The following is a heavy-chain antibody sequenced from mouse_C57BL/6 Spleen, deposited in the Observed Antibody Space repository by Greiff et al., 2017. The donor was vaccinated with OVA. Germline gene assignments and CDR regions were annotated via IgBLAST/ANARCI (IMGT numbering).Heavy chain of an antibody. Sequence: QVQLQQSGAELVRPGTSVKVSCKASGYAFTNYLIEWVKQRPGQGLEWIGVINPGSGGTNYNEKFKGKATLTADKSSSTAYMQLSSLTSEDSAVYFCARAGDYYDGSPYAMDYWGQGTSVTVSS. CDR1: GYAFTNYL. CDR3: ARAGDYYDGSPYAMDY. J-gene: IGHJ4*01. CDR2: INPGSGGT. D-gene: IGHD2-3*01. V-gene: IGHV1-54*01.